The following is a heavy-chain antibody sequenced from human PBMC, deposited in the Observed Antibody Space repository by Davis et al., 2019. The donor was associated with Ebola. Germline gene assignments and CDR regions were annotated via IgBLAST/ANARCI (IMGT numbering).Heavy chain of an antibody. D-gene: IGHD1-14*01. Sequence: GESLKISCAASGFTFSDYYMSWIRQAPGKGLEWVSYISSSGSTIYYADSVKGRFTISRDNAKNSLYLQMNSLRAEDTAVYYCAREIGSNRPMDYWGQGTLVTVSS. V-gene: IGHV3-11*01. J-gene: IGHJ4*02. CDR2: ISSSGSTI. CDR3: AREIGSNRPMDY. CDR1: GFTFSDYY.